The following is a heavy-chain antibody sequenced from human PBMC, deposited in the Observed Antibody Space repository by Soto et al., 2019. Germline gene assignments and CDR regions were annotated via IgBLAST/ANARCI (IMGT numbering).Heavy chain of an antibody. V-gene: IGHV3-23*01. D-gene: IGHD3-22*01. CDR1: GFKFSTFA. CDR2: LGDSGTKT. J-gene: IGHJ6*02. Sequence: GGSLRLSCAASGFKFSTFAMSWVRQAPGKGLEWVSGLGDSGTKTYYAASVRGRFIISRDNSKNTVDLQMNSLRAEDTAVYYCAKEFDTSGYYYYYYDMDVWGQGTTVTVSS. CDR3: AKEFDTSGYYYYYYDMDV.